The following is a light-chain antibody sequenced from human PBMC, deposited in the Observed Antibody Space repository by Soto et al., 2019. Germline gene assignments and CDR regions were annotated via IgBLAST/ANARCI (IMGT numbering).Light chain of an antibody. CDR2: EDN. Sequence: QSVLTQPAPVSGSPGQSITISCTGSSSDVGSYDVVSWYQQHPGKAPKLMIYEDNKRPSGVSNRFSGSKSGNTASLTIAGLQAEDEADYYCCSYADSNTRVFGGGTQLTVL. CDR1: SSDVGSYDV. V-gene: IGLV2-23*01. J-gene: IGLJ2*01. CDR3: CSYADSNTRV.